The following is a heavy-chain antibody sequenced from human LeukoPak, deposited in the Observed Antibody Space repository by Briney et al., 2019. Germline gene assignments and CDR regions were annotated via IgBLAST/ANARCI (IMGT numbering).Heavy chain of an antibody. CDR3: ARASYYYDSSGYWGAFDI. V-gene: IGHV1-24*01. CDR2: CDPEDGET. D-gene: IGHD3-22*01. Sequence: ASVKVSCKVSGYTLTELSMHWVRQAPGKGLEWMGGCDPEDGETIYAQKFQGRVTMTEDTSTDTAYMELSSLRSEDMAVYYCARASYYYDSSGYWGAFDIWGQGTMVTVSS. J-gene: IGHJ3*02. CDR1: GYTLTELS.